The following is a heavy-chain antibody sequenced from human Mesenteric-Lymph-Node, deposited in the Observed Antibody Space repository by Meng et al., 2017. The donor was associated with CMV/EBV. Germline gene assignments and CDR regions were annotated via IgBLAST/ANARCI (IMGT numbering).Heavy chain of an antibody. V-gene: IGHV1-18*01. J-gene: IGHJ4*02. CDR1: GYSFINYG. CDR2: ISAYSGNT. D-gene: IGHD3-3*01. Sequence: ASVKVSCKASGYSFINYGISWVRQAPEEGLEWMGWISAYSGNTNYAERVQGRVTMTTDTSTSTAYMELRSLRSDDTAVYYCARDSLEDFWNGYQDYWGQGTLVTVSS. CDR3: ARDSLEDFWNGYQDY.